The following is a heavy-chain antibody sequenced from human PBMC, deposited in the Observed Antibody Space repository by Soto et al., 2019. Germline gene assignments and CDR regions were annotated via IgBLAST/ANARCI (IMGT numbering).Heavy chain of an antibody. CDR1: GGSISSGGYS. V-gene: IGHV4-30-2*01. Sequence: TSETLSLTCAVSGGSISSGGYSWSWIRQPPGKGLEWIGYIYHSGSTYYNPSLKCRVTISVDRSKNQFSLKLSSVTAADTAVYYCVRQKDYHFLTGYYTTFDYWGQGPLVTVSS. CDR2: IYHSGST. J-gene: IGHJ4*02. CDR3: VRQKDYHFLTGYYTTFDY. D-gene: IGHD3-9*01.